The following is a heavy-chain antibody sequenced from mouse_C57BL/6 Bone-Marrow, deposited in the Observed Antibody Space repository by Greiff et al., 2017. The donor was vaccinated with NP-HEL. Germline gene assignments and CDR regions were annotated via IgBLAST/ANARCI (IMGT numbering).Heavy chain of an antibody. Sequence: QVQLQQSGAELVRPGTSVQMSCKASGYTFTNYWIGWAKQRPGHGLEWIGDIYPGGGYTNYNEKFKGKATLTADKSSSTAYMQFSSLPSEDSAIYYCARGDYYGSLFDYWGQGTTLTVST. J-gene: IGHJ2*01. V-gene: IGHV1-63*01. CDR3: ARGDYYGSLFDY. CDR2: IYPGGGYT. CDR1: GYTFTNYW. D-gene: IGHD1-1*01.